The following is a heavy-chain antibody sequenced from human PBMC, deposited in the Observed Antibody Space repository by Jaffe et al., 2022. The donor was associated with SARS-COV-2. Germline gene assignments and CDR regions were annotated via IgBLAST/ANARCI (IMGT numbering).Heavy chain of an antibody. D-gene: IGHD6-13*01. CDR3: ARDLGSSSWYSGGWFDP. CDR2: FYTSGST. J-gene: IGHJ5*02. CDR1: GGSISSGSYY. V-gene: IGHV4-61*02. Sequence: QVQLQESGPGLVKPSQTLSLTCTVSGGSISSGSYYWSWIRQPAGKGLEWIGRFYTSGSTNYNPSLKSRVTISVDTSKNQFSLKLSSVTAADTAVYYCARDLGSSSWYSGGWFDPWGQGTLVTVSS.